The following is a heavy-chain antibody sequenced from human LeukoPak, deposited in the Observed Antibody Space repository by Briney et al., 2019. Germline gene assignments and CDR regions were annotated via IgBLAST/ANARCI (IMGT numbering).Heavy chain of an antibody. CDR1: GFTFSDYY. D-gene: IGHD3-10*01. V-gene: IGHV3-11*05. CDR2: ISSSSSSYT. Sequence: GGSLRLSCAASGFTFSDYYMSWIRQAPGKGLEWVSYISSSSSSYTNYADSVKGRFTISRDNAKNSLYLQMNSLRAEDTAVYYCARGAMVRGVITDPPYYFDYWGQGTLVTVSS. CDR3: ARGAMVRGVITDPPYYFDY. J-gene: IGHJ4*02.